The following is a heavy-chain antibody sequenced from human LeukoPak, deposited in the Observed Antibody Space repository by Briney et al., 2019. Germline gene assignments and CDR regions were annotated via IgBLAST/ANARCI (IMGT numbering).Heavy chain of an antibody. Sequence: ASVKASCKASGYTFTSYGISWVRQAPGQGLEWMGWISAYNGNTNYAQKLQGRVTMTTDTSTSTAYMELRSLRSDDTAVYYCARDTYSSSWYNWFDPWGQGTLVTVSS. D-gene: IGHD6-13*01. CDR2: ISAYNGNT. CDR3: ARDTYSSSWYNWFDP. J-gene: IGHJ5*02. V-gene: IGHV1-18*01. CDR1: GYTFTSYG.